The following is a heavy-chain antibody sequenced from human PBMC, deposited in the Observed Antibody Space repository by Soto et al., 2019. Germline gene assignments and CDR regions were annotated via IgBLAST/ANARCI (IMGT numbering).Heavy chain of an antibody. CDR1: GYTITRYS. Sequence: SVEDYCKASGYTITRYSMHCLPQTPGQGLEWMGRIIPILGIANYAQKFQGRVTITADKSTSTAYMELSSLRSEDTAVYHCAGFYGSGSYYLDYWGQGTLVTV. J-gene: IGHJ4*02. CDR2: IIPILGIA. CDR3: AGFYGSGSYYLDY. D-gene: IGHD3-10*01. V-gene: IGHV1-69*02.